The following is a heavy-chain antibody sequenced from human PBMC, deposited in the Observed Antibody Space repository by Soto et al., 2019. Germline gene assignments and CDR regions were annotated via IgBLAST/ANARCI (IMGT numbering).Heavy chain of an antibody. CDR3: AKDWAAYYYDSSDEGFDP. CDR2: ISYDGSNK. J-gene: IGHJ5*02. D-gene: IGHD3-22*01. CDR1: GFTFSSYG. V-gene: IGHV3-30*18. Sequence: PGGSLRLSCAASGFTFSSYGMHWVRQAPGKGLEWVAVISYDGSNKYYADSVKGRFTISRDNSKNTLYLQMNSLRAEDTAVYYCAKDWAAYYYDSSDEGFDPWGQGTLVTVSS.